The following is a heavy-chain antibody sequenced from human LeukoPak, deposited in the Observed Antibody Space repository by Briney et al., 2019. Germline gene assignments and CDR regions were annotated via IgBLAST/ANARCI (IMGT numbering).Heavy chain of an antibody. Sequence: GGSLRLSCAASGFTFSSYSMNWVRQAPGKGLEWVSSISSSSSYIYYADSVKGRFTISRDNAKNSLYLQMNSLRAEDTAVYYCARDRSSIGAFDIWGQGTMVTVSS. D-gene: IGHD3-3*02. V-gene: IGHV3-21*01. J-gene: IGHJ3*02. CDR3: ARDRSSIGAFDI. CDR2: ISSSSSYI. CDR1: GFTFSSYS.